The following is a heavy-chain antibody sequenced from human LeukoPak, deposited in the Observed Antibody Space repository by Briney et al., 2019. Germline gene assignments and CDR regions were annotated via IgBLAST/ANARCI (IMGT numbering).Heavy chain of an antibody. CDR2: IYYSGST. CDR1: GGSVSSGSYC. J-gene: IGHJ5*02. CDR3: ARDANWFDP. V-gene: IGHV4-61*01. Sequence: SETLSLTCTVSGGSVSSGSYCWSWIRQPPGKGLEWIGYIYYSGSTNYNPSLKSRVTISVDTSKNQFSLKLSSVTAADTAVYYCARDANWFDPWGQGTLVTVSS.